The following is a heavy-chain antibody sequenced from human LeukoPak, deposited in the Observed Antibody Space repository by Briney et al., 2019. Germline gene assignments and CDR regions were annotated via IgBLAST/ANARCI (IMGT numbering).Heavy chain of an antibody. CDR1: GFTFSSYA. CDR2: ISYDGGNK. Sequence: GRSLRLSCAASGFTFSSYAMHWVRQAPGKGLEWVAVISYDGGNKYYADSVKGRFTISRDNSKNTLYLQMNSLRAEDTAVYYCARAHSHGYSSDGIDYWGQGTLVTVSS. CDR3: ARAHSHGYSSDGIDY. J-gene: IGHJ4*02. V-gene: IGHV3-30-3*01. D-gene: IGHD6-25*01.